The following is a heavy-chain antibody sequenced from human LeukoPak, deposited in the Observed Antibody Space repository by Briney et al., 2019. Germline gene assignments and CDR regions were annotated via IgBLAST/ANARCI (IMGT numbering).Heavy chain of an antibody. Sequence: GASVKVSCKASGYTFTGYYMHWVRQAPGQGLEWMGWINSNSGGTNYAQKFQGRVTMTRDTSISTAYMELSSLRSDDTAVYYCARDMQNYSSSWYPGSWFDPWGQGTLVTVSS. CDR2: INSNSGGT. CDR1: GYTFTGYY. CDR3: ARDMQNYSSSWYPGSWFDP. D-gene: IGHD6-13*01. V-gene: IGHV1-2*02. J-gene: IGHJ5*02.